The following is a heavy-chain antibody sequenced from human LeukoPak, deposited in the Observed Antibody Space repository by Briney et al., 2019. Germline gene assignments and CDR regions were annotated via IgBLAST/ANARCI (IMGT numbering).Heavy chain of an antibody. V-gene: IGHV4-59*01. CDR3: ARVSWFPGTSYYYMDV. CDR2: IYDSGTT. Sequence: SETLSLTCTVSGGSISRYYWSWVRQPPGKGLEWFGYIYDSGTTNYNPSLKSRVTISVDTSENQFSLKLSSVTAADTAVYFCARVSWFPGTSYYYMDVWGKGTTVTVSS. D-gene: IGHD1-1*01. J-gene: IGHJ6*03. CDR1: GGSISRYY.